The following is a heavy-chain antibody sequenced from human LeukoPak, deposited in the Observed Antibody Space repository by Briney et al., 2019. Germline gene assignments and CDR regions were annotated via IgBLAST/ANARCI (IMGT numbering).Heavy chain of an antibody. CDR2: INSDGSST. CDR1: GFVFSSYW. CDR3: ARVPSPLHYFDY. J-gene: IGHJ4*02. D-gene: IGHD2-2*01. V-gene: IGHV3-74*01. Sequence: GFVFSSYWKHWGRRVIGKRLVWVSRINSDGSSTSYADSVKGRFTISRDNAKNTLYLQMNSLRAEDTAVYYCARVPSPLHYFDYWGQGTLVTVSS.